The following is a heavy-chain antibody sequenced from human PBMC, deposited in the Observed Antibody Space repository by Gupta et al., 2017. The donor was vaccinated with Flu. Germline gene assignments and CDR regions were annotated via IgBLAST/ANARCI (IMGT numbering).Heavy chain of an antibody. CDR1: GFTFTTYE. CDR3: ARGLIPASYYYYGVDV. D-gene: IGHD3-16*01. Sequence: EVQLVESGGGLVQPGGSLRLSCAASGFTFTTYEMNWVRQAPGKGLEWVSYISSTTSTIYYADSVKGRFTISRDNARNSLFLQMDSLRAEDTAVYYCARGLIPASYYYYGVDVWGQGTTVTVSS. J-gene: IGHJ6*02. CDR2: ISSTTSTI. V-gene: IGHV3-48*03.